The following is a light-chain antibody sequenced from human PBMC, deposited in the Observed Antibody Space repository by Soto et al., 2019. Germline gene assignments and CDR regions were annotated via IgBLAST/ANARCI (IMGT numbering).Light chain of an antibody. CDR1: QTISTW. CDR3: QQYTNTNNPWM. J-gene: IGKJ1*01. Sequence: DIQVTQSPPTLSASVADRVTITCLAIQTISTWMAWYQQKPGKAPKLLVYDASTLQSGVASRFSGSGSGTEFTLIISGLQPDDSATYYCQQYTNTNNPWMFGQGTKVDIK. CDR2: DAS. V-gene: IGKV1-5*01.